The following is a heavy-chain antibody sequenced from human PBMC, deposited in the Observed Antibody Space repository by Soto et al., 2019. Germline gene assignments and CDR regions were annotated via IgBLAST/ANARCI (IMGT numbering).Heavy chain of an antibody. D-gene: IGHD1-1*01. Sequence: TLSLTCTVSGGSISSGGYYWSWIRQHPGKGLEWIGYIYYSGSTYYNPSLKSRVTISVDTSKNQFSLKLSSVTAADTAVYYCARDYKYYYYGMDVWGQGTTVTVSS. CDR1: GGSISSGGYY. CDR2: IYYSGST. V-gene: IGHV4-31*03. CDR3: ARDYKYYYYGMDV. J-gene: IGHJ6*02.